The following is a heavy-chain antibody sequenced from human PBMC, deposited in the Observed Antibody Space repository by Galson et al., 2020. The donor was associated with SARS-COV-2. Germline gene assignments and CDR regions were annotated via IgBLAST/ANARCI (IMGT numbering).Heavy chain of an antibody. CDR1: GFTFSSYG. Sequence: GGSLRLSCAASGFTFSSYGMHWVRQAPGKGLEWVAVISYDGSNKYYADSVKGRFTISRDNSKNTLYLQMNGLRAEDTAVYYCVRDVGVFDYWGQGTLVTVSS. D-gene: IGHD1-26*01. CDR3: VRDVGVFDY. V-gene: IGHV3-30*03. J-gene: IGHJ4*02. CDR2: ISYDGSNK.